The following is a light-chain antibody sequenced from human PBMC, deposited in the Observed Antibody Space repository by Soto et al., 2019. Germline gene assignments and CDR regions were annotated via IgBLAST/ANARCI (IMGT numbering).Light chain of an antibody. CDR1: SSNIGAGYD. Sequence: VLTQPPSVSGAPGQRATISCTGSSSNIGAGYDVHWYQQLPGTAPKLLIYGNSNRPSGVPDRFSGSKSGTSASLAITGLQAEDEADYYCQSYDSSLSAHNYVFGTGTKVTVL. V-gene: IGLV1-40*01. J-gene: IGLJ1*01. CDR3: QSYDSSLSAHNYV. CDR2: GNS.